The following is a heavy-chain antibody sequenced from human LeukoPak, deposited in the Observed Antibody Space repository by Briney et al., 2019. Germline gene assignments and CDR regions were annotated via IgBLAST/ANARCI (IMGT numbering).Heavy chain of an antibody. CDR1: GFTFDDYP. CDR3: ARDNQYYYDTNYY. J-gene: IGHJ4*02. Sequence: PGGSLTLSCAASGFTFDDYPMLWVRHAPGKGLEWVSAISGSGCSRYYAGSVEGRFTISRDNSKNTLYLQMNSLRAEDTAVYYCARDNQYYYDTNYYWGQGTLVSVSS. V-gene: IGHV3-23*01. D-gene: IGHD3-22*01. CDR2: ISGSGCSR.